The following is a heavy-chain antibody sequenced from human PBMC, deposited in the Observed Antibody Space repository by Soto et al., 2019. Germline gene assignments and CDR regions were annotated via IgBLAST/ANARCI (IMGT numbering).Heavy chain of an antibody. CDR1: GGSFSNYA. J-gene: IGHJ1*01. V-gene: IGHV1-69*01. CDR2: IVPIFNTT. Sequence: QVQLVQSGAEVKKPGSSVKVSCKTSGGSFSNYAISWVRQAPGHGLERMGGIVPIFNTTNYAQKFRGRVTVTADESTSTGYTELSSLRSEDTALYYCARVDDILNLGILEYWGQGTLVIVSS. D-gene: IGHD3-9*01. CDR3: ARVDDILNLGILEY.